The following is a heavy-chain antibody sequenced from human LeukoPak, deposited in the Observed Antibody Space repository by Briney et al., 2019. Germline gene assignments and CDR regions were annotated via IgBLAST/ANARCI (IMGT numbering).Heavy chain of an antibody. D-gene: IGHD5-18*01. CDR1: GFTFSSYS. Sequence: PGGSLRLSCAASGFTFSSYSMNWVRQAPGKGLEWVSFISSSSSYIYYADSVKGRFTISRDNAKNSLYLQMNSLRAEDTAVYYCARGGRSYGSFDYWGQGTLVTVSS. J-gene: IGHJ4*02. V-gene: IGHV3-21*01. CDR2: ISSSSSYI. CDR3: ARGGRSYGSFDY.